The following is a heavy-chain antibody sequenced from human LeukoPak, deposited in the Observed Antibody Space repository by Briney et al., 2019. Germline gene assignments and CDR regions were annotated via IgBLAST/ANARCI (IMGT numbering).Heavy chain of an antibody. CDR2: ISYDGSNK. V-gene: IGHV3-30-3*01. CDR1: GFTVSSNY. D-gene: IGHD3-22*01. Sequence: GGSLRLSCAASGFTVSSNYMSWVRQAPGKGLEWVAVISYDGSNKYYAGSVKGRFTISRDNSKNTLYLQMNSLRAEDTAVYYCARTTYYYDSSGYYPGYWGQGTLVTVSS. J-gene: IGHJ4*02. CDR3: ARTTYYYDSSGYYPGY.